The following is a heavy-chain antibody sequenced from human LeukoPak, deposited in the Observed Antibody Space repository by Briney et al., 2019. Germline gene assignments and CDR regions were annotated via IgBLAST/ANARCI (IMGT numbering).Heavy chain of an antibody. D-gene: IGHD2-15*01. Sequence: SQTLSLTCTVSGGSIGSGSYYWSWIRQPAGKGLEWIGRIYTSGSTNYNPSLKSRVTISVDTSKNQFSLKLSSVTAADTAVYYCARPDGNAFDIWGQGTMVTVSS. J-gene: IGHJ3*02. CDR2: IYTSGST. CDR3: ARPDGNAFDI. V-gene: IGHV4-61*02. CDR1: GGSIGSGSYY.